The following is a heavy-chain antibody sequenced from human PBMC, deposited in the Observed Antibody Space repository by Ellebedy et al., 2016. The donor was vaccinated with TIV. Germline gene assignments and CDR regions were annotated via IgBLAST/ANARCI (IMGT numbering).Heavy chain of an antibody. V-gene: IGHV3-15*05. D-gene: IGHD1-26*01. CDR3: ATDFFGRWELSGRGYFDY. Sequence: GGSLRLXXAASGFTISSYAMNWVRRAPGKGLEWVGRIKSKSDGGHREYAASAKDRIIISRDDSKKTLYLQVNGLRADDTAVYYCATDFFGRWELSGRGYFDYWGQGVLVTVYS. J-gene: IGHJ4*02. CDR2: IKSKSDGGHR. CDR1: GFTISSYA.